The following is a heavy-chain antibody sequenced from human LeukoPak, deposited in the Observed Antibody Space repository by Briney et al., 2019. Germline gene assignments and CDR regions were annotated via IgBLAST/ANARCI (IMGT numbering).Heavy chain of an antibody. D-gene: IGHD5-12*01. V-gene: IGHV3-30*18. CDR3: AKDGREWPRSLDY. Sequence: PGGSLRLSCAASGFIFSNYVMNWVRQPPGKGLEWVAVISYDGHKKDYADSVKGRFTISRDSSKNTLYLQMNSLRAEDTAVYYCAKDGREWPRSLDYWGQGTLVTVSS. CDR1: GFIFSNYV. CDR2: ISYDGHKK. J-gene: IGHJ4*02.